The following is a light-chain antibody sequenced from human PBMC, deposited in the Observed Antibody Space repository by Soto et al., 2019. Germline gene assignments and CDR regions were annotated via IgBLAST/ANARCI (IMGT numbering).Light chain of an antibody. CDR2: DVS. V-gene: IGLV2-14*03. CDR3: SSYTSSSTL. Sequence: QSALTQPASVSGSPGQSITISCTGTSSDVGRYNYVSWYQQHPGKAPKLMIYDVSNRPSGISNRFSGSKSGNTASLTISGLQAEDEADYYCSSYTSSSTLFGSGTKLTVL. J-gene: IGLJ1*01. CDR1: SSDVGRYNY.